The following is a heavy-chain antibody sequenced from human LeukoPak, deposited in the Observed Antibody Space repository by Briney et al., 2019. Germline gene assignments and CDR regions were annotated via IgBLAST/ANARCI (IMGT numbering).Heavy chain of an antibody. Sequence: PGGSLRLSCAASGFTVSSNYMSWVRQAPGKGVEGVSVIYSGGSTYYADSVKGRFTISRDNSKNTLYLQMNSLRAEDTAVYYCARALGGSGSFILDYWGQGTLVTVSS. CDR3: ARALGGSGSFILDY. CDR2: IYSGGST. V-gene: IGHV3-66*01. D-gene: IGHD3-10*01. CDR1: GFTVSSNY. J-gene: IGHJ4*02.